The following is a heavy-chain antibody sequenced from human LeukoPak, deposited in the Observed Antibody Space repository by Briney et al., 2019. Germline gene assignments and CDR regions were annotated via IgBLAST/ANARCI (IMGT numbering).Heavy chain of an antibody. J-gene: IGHJ4*02. V-gene: IGHV3-23*01. CDR3: AKDLTNLHYGDYVSG. CDR2: ISGSGGST. CDR1: GFTFSSYA. D-gene: IGHD4-17*01. Sequence: PRGSLRLSCAASGFTFSSYAMSWVRQAPGKRLEWVSAISGSGGSTYYADSVKGRFTISRDNSKNTLYLQMNSLRAEDTAVYYCAKDLTNLHYGDYVSGWGQGTLVTVSS.